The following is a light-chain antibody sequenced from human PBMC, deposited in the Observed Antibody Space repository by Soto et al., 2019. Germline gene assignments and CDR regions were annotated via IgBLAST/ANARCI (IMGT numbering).Light chain of an antibody. J-gene: IGKJ4*01. CDR1: QSVSSGY. V-gene: IGKV3-20*01. Sequence: EIALTQSPGTLSLSPGERDTLSCRARQSVSSGYLAWYQQKPGQAPRLLIYGASSRATGIPDMFSGSGSGTDFTLTISRLEPEDFVVYYCQQYGSSPLTFGGGTKVEIK. CDR3: QQYGSSPLT. CDR2: GAS.